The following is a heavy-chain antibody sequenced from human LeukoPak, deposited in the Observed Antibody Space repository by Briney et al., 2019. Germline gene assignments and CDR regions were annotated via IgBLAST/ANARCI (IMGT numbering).Heavy chain of an antibody. CDR3: ASQIVVVPAAMPDDYYYYGMDV. CDR1: GFTVSSNY. V-gene: IGHV3-53*04. D-gene: IGHD2-2*01. Sequence: GGSLRLSCAASGFTVSSNYMSWVRQAPGKGLEWVSVIYSGGSTYYADSVKGRFTISRHNSKNTLYLQMNSLRAGDTAVYYCASQIVVVPAAMPDDYYYYGMDVWGQGTTVTVSS. J-gene: IGHJ6*02. CDR2: IYSGGST.